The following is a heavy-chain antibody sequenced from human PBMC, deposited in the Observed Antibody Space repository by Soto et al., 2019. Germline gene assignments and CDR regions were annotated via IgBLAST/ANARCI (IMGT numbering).Heavy chain of an antibody. CDR3: ASFYDSSGYFFYYYYYYGMDV. J-gene: IGHJ6*02. D-gene: IGHD3-22*01. CDR2: IYYSGST. CDR1: GGSISSSSYY. V-gene: IGHV4-39*01. Sequence: PSETLSLTCTVSGGSISSSSYYWGWIRQPPGKGLEWLGSIYYSGSTYYNPSLKRRVTISVDTSKNQFSLKLSSVTAADTAVYYGASFYDSSGYFFYYYYYYGMDVWGQGTTVTVSS.